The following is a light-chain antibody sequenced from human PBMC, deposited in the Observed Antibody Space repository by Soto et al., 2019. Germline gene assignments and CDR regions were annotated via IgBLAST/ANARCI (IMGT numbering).Light chain of an antibody. Sequence: QSALTQPASVSGSPGQSLSISCTGASSDVGRYNLVSWYQQYPGKAPKLMIYEVSKRPSGVSHRFSGSRSGNTASLTISGLQAEDEADYYCCSYAGSDYFFGSATKLTVL. CDR2: EVS. CDR1: SSDVGRYNL. J-gene: IGLJ1*01. CDR3: CSYAGSDYF. V-gene: IGLV2-23*02.